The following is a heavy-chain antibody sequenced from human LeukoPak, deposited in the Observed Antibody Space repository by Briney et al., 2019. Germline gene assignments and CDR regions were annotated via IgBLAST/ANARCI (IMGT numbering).Heavy chain of an antibody. V-gene: IGHV4-59*01. CDR2: VYNTGST. D-gene: IGHD3-10*01. CDR3: ARDSHYSGSGHYFDDTFDF. CDR1: GGSISSYY. J-gene: IGHJ3*01. Sequence: SETLSLTCTVSGGSISSYYWSWIRQSPGKGLEWIGCVYNTGSTKYNPSLKSRVTMSVDTSKNQFSLELTSVTAADTAVYYCARDSHYSGSGHYFDDTFDFWGQGTTVTVSS.